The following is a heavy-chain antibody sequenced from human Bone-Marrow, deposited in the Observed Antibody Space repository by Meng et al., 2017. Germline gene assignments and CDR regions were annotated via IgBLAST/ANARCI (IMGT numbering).Heavy chain of an antibody. Sequence: QGRLQPWGAGLLKPSETLSLTCAVYGGSFSGYYWSWIRQPPGKGLEWIGEINHSGSTNYNPSLKSRVTISVDTSKNQFSLKLSSVTAADTAVYYCARGLRYPSPWGQGTLVTVSS. D-gene: IGHD1-1*01. CDR2: INHSGST. CDR1: GGSFSGYY. CDR3: ARGLRYPSP. V-gene: IGHV4-34*01. J-gene: IGHJ4*02.